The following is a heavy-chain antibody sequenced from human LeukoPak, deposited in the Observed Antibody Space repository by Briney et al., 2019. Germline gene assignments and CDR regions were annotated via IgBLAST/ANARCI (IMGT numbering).Heavy chain of an antibody. CDR3: ARDQSRRSDY. Sequence: GGSLRLSCAGSGFSFSSYWMTWVRQAPGKGLEWVAIIKEDGREEYYVDSVKGRFTISRDNAKNSLYLQMNSLRVGDTAVNYCARDQSRRSDYWGQGTLVTVSS. V-gene: IGHV3-7*03. J-gene: IGHJ4*02. CDR2: IKEDGREE. CDR1: GFSFSSYW.